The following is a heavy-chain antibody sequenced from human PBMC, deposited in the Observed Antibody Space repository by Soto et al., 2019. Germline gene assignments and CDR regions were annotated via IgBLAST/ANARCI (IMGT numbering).Heavy chain of an antibody. J-gene: IGHJ3*02. D-gene: IGHD3-9*01. V-gene: IGHV3-30*18. Sequence: GGSLRLSCAASGFTFSSYGMHWVRQAPGKGLEWVAVISYDGSNKYYADSVKGRFTISRDNSKNTLYLQMNSLRAEDTAVYYCAKGFYDILTGYLGAFDIWGQGTMVTVSS. CDR3: AKGFYDILTGYLGAFDI. CDR1: GFTFSSYG. CDR2: ISYDGSNK.